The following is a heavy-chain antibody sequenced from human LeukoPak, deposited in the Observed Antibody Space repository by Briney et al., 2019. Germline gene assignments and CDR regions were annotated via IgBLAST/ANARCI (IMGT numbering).Heavy chain of an antibody. CDR3: ASNSGSYYLGTYYFDY. Sequence: GGSLRLSCAASGFTFNYAWMSWVRQVPGKGLEWVSALTGSGSNTYYADSVKGRFTISRDNSKNTLYLHLNSLRAEDTAVYYCASNSGSYYLGTYYFDYWGQGTLVTVSS. CDR1: GFTFNYAW. J-gene: IGHJ4*02. D-gene: IGHD1-26*01. V-gene: IGHV3-23*01. CDR2: LTGSGSNT.